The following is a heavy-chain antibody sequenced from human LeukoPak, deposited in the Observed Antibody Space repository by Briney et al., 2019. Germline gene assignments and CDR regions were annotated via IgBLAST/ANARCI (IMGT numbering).Heavy chain of an antibody. CDR3: ARGPTLTTDY. D-gene: IGHD4-17*01. CDR1: GGSVSSAVYH. Sequence: SAETLSLTCTVSGGSVSSAVYHWSWLRQPPGKGLEWIGYIDYSGSTNYNPSLKSRVTISVDTSKNQFSLKLGSVTAADTAVYYCARGPTLTTDYWGQGTLVTVSS. V-gene: IGHV4-61*08. CDR2: IDYSGST. J-gene: IGHJ4*02.